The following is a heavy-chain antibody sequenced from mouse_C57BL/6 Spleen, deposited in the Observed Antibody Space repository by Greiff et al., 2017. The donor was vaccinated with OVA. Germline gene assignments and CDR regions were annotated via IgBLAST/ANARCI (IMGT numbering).Heavy chain of an antibody. V-gene: IGHV1-54*01. J-gene: IGHJ2*01. CDR2: INPGSGGT. Sequence: VKLVESGAELVRPGTSVKVSCKASGYAFTNYLIEWVKQRPGQGLEWIGVINPGSGGTNYNEKFKGKATLTADKSSSTAYMQRSSLTSEDSAVYFCARGSFITTVVATDYCDYWGQGTTLTVSS. CDR3: ARGSFITTVVATDYCDY. CDR1: GYAFTNYL. D-gene: IGHD1-1*01.